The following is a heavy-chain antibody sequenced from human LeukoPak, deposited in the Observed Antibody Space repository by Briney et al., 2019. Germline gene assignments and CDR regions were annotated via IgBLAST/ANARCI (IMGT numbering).Heavy chain of an antibody. CDR2: IRSKVYGGTT. CDR3: TKWGGSADDY. V-gene: IGHV3-49*04. D-gene: IGHD3-16*01. Sequence: PGGSLRLSCVTSGFTFRDYVMHWVRQAPGKGLEAVSFIRSKVYGGTTEYAASVKGRFTISRDDSKNIAYLEMNSLKTEDTAVYYCTKWGGSADDYWGQGTLVTVSS. CDR1: GFTFRDYV. J-gene: IGHJ4*02.